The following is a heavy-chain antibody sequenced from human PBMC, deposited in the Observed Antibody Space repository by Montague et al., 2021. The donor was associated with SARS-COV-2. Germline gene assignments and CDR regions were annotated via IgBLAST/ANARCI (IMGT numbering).Heavy chain of an antibody. CDR2: IYYSGST. CDR3: ASLAVGYCTNGVTYTALDY. J-gene: IGHJ4*02. CDR1: GGSISSYY. V-gene: IGHV4-59*12. D-gene: IGHD2-8*01. Sequence: SETLSLTCTVSGGSISSYYWSWIRQPPGKGLEWIGYIYYSGSTNYNSTLWSRVTITVDTSKYQFSLKLSSVTAADTAVYYCASLAVGYCTNGVTYTALDYWGQGTLVTVSS.